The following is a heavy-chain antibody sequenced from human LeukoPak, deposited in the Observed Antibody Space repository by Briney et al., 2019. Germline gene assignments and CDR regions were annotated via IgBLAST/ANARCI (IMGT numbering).Heavy chain of an antibody. Sequence: SGGSLRLSCVASGFTFGFHWMSWVRQAPGKGLEWVASVKQDGSEKYYVDSVKGRFTISRDNAKNSLYLQMNSLRAEDTAVYYCARASSVVVPAAMSAFDIWGQGTMVTVSS. CDR3: ARASSVVVPAAMSAFDI. CDR1: GFTFGFHW. J-gene: IGHJ3*02. D-gene: IGHD2-2*01. V-gene: IGHV3-7*04. CDR2: VKQDGSEK.